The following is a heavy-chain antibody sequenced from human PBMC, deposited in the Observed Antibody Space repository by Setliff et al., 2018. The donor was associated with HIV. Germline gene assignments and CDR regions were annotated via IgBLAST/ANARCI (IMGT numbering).Heavy chain of an antibody. CDR1: GYTFVHFD. J-gene: IGHJ4*01. CDR2: MTPLTAST. D-gene: IGHD2-8*01. Sequence: ASVKVSCKTSGYTFVHFDIDWVRHAPGQGLEWIGWMTPLTASTGYSRKFQGRVTLTRDLSTGTAYMELNSLISNDTAVYYCARAPARANGVFDFWGQGSLFTVSS. V-gene: IGHV1-8*02. CDR3: ARAPARANGVFDF.